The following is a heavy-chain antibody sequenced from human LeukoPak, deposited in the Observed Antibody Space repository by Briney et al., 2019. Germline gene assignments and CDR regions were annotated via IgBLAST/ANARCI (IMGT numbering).Heavy chain of an antibody. V-gene: IGHV3-30*03. CDR2: ISHEGSNK. J-gene: IGHJ4*02. CDR3: ARTREQWQVLDY. CDR1: GFSFSSYG. D-gene: IGHD6-19*01. Sequence: AGGSLRLSCAASGFSFSSYGMHWVRQAPGKGLEWVAVISHEGSNKYYGDSVKGRFTISRDNSKNMVYLQMNSLRAEDTAVYFCARTREQWQVLDYWGQGTLVTVSS.